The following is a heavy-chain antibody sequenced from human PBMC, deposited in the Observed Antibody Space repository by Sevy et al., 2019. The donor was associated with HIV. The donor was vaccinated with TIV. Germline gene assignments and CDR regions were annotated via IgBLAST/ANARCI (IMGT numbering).Heavy chain of an antibody. Sequence: SETLSLTCTVSGDSISSGDYYWSWIRQPPGRGLEWIGYIYFSGRTYYNPSLKSRVTMSVDTSKNQFSLKLSSVTAADTAVYYCARGLQLRVYYFDYWGRGTLVTVSS. CDR2: IYFSGRT. V-gene: IGHV4-30-4*01. D-gene: IGHD6-6*01. CDR3: ARGLQLRVYYFDY. J-gene: IGHJ4*02. CDR1: GDSISSGDYY.